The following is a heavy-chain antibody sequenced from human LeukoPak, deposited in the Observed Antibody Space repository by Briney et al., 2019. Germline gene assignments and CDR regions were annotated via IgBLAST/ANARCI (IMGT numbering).Heavy chain of an antibody. V-gene: IGHV3-30*01. D-gene: IGHD5-24*01. Sequence: GSLRLSCAASGFTFSSYAMHWVRQAPGKGLEWVAVISYDGRNKYYADSVKGRFTISRDNSKNTLYLQMNSLRAEDTAVYYCARPRTGWLQLPPEYWGQGTLVTVSS. CDR3: ARPRTGWLQLPPEY. CDR2: ISYDGRNK. CDR1: GFTFSSYA. J-gene: IGHJ4*02.